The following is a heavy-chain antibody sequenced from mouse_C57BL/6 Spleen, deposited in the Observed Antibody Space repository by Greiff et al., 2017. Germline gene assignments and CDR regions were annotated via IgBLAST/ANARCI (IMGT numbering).Heavy chain of an antibody. CDR1: GYTFTSYW. J-gene: IGHJ2*01. CDR3: ARRKDSNDY. V-gene: IGHV1-50*01. D-gene: IGHD2-5*01. CDR2: IDPSDSYT. Sequence: QVQLQQPGAELVKPGASVKLSCKASGYTFTSYWMQWVKQRPGQGLEWIGEIDPSDSYTNSNQKFKGKATLTVDTSSSTAYMQLSSLTSEDSAVYYCARRKDSNDYWGQGTTLTVSS.